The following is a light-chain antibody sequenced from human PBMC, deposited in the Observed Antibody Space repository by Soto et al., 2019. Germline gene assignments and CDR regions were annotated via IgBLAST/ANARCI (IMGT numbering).Light chain of an antibody. V-gene: IGKV3-20*01. CDR1: QSVTSRY. Sequence: EIVLTQSPGTLSLSPGERATLSCKASQSVTSRYLAWYQQKTGQAPRLLIYGASSRATGIPDRFSGSGSVTDFTMTISKMEPEDFAVYFFQQYNNNPEYTFGQGTKLESK. J-gene: IGKJ2*01. CDR2: GAS. CDR3: QQYNNNPEYT.